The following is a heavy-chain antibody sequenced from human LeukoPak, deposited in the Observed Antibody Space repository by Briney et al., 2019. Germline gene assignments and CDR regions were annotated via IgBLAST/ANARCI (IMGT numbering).Heavy chain of an antibody. V-gene: IGHV3-73*01. Sequence: GGSLRLSCAASGXTFSGSAMHWVRQASGKGLEWVGRIRSKANSYATAYAASVKGRFTISRDDSKNTAYLQMNSLKTEDTAVYYCTRRDSVATEFWGQGTLVTVSS. CDR3: TRRDSVATEF. D-gene: IGHD4-23*01. CDR2: IRSKANSYAT. J-gene: IGHJ4*02. CDR1: GXTFSGSA.